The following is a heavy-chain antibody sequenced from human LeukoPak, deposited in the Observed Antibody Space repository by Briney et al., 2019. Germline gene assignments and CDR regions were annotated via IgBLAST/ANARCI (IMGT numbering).Heavy chain of an antibody. CDR3: ARVMVVSANGEEVLAPPDAFDV. J-gene: IGHJ3*01. CDR1: GGSFTSAAYY. CDR2: LYYTGDT. V-gene: IGHV4-31*02. Sequence: SQTLSLTCTVSGGSFTSAAYYWTWIRQHPGQGLEWIAYLYYTGDTSYNPSLKSRVTISVDTSKNQFSLTMSSVTAADTAVYYCARVMVVSANGEEVLAPPDAFDVWGQGTVVTVSA. D-gene: IGHD2-8*01.